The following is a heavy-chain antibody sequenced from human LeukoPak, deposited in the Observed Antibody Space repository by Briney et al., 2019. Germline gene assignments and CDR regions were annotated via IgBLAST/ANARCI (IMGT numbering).Heavy chain of an antibody. V-gene: IGHV1-46*01. D-gene: IGHD3-22*01. CDR1: GYTFTSYY. J-gene: IGHJ4*02. Sequence: ASVKVSCKASGYTFTSYYMHWVRQAPGQGLEWMGIINPSGGSTSYAQKFQGRVTMTRGTSTSTVYMELSSLRSEDTAVYYCARDWYYDSSGYYTTGYYFDYWGQGTLVTVSS. CDR2: INPSGGST. CDR3: ARDWYYDSSGYYTTGYYFDY.